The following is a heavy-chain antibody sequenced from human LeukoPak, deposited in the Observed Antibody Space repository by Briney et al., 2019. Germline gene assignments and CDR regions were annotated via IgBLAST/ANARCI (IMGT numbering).Heavy chain of an antibody. J-gene: IGHJ4*02. Sequence: ASVKVSCKASGYTFTNYGITWVRQAPGQGLEWMGWISAYNGKTKYAQKLQGRVTMTTDTSTSTAYMELRSLRSDDTAVYYCARVAYSSGWYVVYFDYWGQGTLVTVSS. D-gene: IGHD6-19*01. CDR3: ARVAYSSGWYVVYFDY. CDR2: ISAYNGKT. CDR1: GYTFTNYG. V-gene: IGHV1-18*01.